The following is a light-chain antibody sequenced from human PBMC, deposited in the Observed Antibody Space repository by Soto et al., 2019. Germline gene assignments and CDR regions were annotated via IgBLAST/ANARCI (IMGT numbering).Light chain of an antibody. CDR2: DAS. J-gene: IGKJ1*01. V-gene: IGKV1-5*01. CDR1: QSIGSS. CDR3: QQYNGYSRT. Sequence: DIPMTQSPSTLSASVGDRVTITCRASQSIGSSLAWYQQKPGKAPKLLMSDASSLERGVPSRFSGSGSGTEFTLTIRSLQPDDFATYYCQQYNGYSRTFGQGTKVEIK.